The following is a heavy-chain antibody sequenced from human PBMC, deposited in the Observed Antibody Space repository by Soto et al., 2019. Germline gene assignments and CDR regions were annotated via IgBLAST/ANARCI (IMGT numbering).Heavy chain of an antibody. CDR3: ARVISGVTCTNDY. CDR1: GFTFSAYS. CDR2: IGSSTSYI. J-gene: IGHJ4*02. D-gene: IGHD2-15*01. Sequence: EVQLVESGGGLVKPGESLRLSCVASGFTFSAYSMTWVRQAPGKGLEWGSSIGSSTSYIYYADSVAGRFTISRDNVKNTVSMKMPSLRAENTAVYYCARVISGVTCTNDYWGQGTLVTVSS. V-gene: IGHV3-21*02.